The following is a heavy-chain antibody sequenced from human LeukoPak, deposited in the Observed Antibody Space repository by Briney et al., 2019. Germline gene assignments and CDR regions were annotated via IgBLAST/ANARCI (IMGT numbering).Heavy chain of an antibody. CDR1: GGSFSGYY. D-gene: IGHD4/OR15-4a*01. V-gene: IGHV4-34*01. CDR3: ARQNYGAAPLRY. Sequence: PSETLSLTCAVYGGSFSGYYWSWIRQPPGKGLEWIGEIDHSGRTNYNPSLKSRVTISVDTSKNQFSLKLSSVTAADTAVYYCARQNYGAAPLRYWGQGTLVTVSS. J-gene: IGHJ4*02. CDR2: IDHSGRT.